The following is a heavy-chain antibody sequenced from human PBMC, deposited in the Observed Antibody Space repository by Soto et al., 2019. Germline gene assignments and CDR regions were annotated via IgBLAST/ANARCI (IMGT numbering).Heavy chain of an antibody. CDR1: GFTFTNAW. D-gene: IGHD2-15*01. J-gene: IGHJ4*02. V-gene: IGHV3-15*07. CDR3: TTESPGYCRGGNCYGSAY. CDR2: IKSKTDGGTT. Sequence: GGSLRLSCAASGFTFTNAWMNWVRQAPGKGLEWVGRIKSKTDGGTTDHAAPVRGRFTISRDDSKNTLYLQMSSLKTEDTAVYYCTTESPGYCRGGNCYGSAYWGPGTLVTVSS.